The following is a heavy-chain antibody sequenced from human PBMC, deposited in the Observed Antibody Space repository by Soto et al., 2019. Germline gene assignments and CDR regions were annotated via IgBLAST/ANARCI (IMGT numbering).Heavy chain of an antibody. V-gene: IGHV4-39*01. D-gene: IGHD4-4*01. CDR2: IDYSGTA. CDR3: ARTTGRHLDF. J-gene: IGHJ4*02. Sequence: SETLSLTCTVSYGSIIVSNVFWGWVRQPPGKGLEWIGNIDYSGTAYFNPSLGTRVTFPVDTSKNQFSLTLYSVTAADTAVYYCARTTGRHLDFWGQGILVTSPQ. CDR1: YGSIIVSNVF.